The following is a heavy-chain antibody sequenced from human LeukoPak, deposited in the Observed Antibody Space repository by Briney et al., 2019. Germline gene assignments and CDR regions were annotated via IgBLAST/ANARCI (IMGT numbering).Heavy chain of an antibody. J-gene: IGHJ6*02. V-gene: IGHV3-23*01. CDR1: GFTFSDNY. Sequence: SGGSLRLSCAASGFTFSDNYMSWVRQAPGKGLEWVSGITSSASSTYYADSVKGRFTISRDNSKNTLYLQMNSLRAEDTALYYCAKDESNDYRTYYYGMAVWGQGTTVTVSS. D-gene: IGHD4-11*01. CDR2: ITSSASST. CDR3: AKDESNDYRTYYYGMAV.